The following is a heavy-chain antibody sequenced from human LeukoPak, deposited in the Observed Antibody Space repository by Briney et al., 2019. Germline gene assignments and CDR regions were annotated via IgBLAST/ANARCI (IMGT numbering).Heavy chain of an antibody. CDR1: GYTFTSYG. CDR2: ISAYNGNT. CDR3: ARAPFGWFGELSWFDP. V-gene: IGHV1-18*04. J-gene: IGHJ5*02. D-gene: IGHD3-10*01. Sequence: ASVNVSCKASGYTFTSYGISWVRQAPGQGLEWMGWISAYNGNTNYAQKLQGRVTMTTDTSTSTAYMELRSLRSDDTAVYYCARAPFGWFGELSWFDPWGQGTLVTVSS.